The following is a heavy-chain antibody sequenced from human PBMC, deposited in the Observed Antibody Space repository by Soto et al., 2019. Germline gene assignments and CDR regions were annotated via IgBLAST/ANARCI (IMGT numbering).Heavy chain of an antibody. V-gene: IGHV4-39*01. J-gene: IGHJ5*02. CDR2: IYYSGST. Sequence: PSETLSLTCTVSGGSXSSSSYYWGWIRQPPGKGLEWIGSIYYSGSTYYNPSLKSRVTISVDTSKNQFSLKLSSVAAADTAVYYCARRTGVLAATPGPGGWFEPWAQGTLVTVSS. CDR1: GGSXSSSSYY. D-gene: IGHD2-15*01. CDR3: ARRTGVLAATPGPGGWFEP.